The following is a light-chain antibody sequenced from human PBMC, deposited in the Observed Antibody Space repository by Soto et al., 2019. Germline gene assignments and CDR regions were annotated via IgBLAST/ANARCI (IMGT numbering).Light chain of an antibody. CDR1: SSDIGGSDY. V-gene: IGLV2-14*01. CDR2: EVS. J-gene: IGLJ3*02. CDR3: SSYVTSGTLV. Sequence: QSALTQAASVSGSPGQSITISCTGTSSDIGGSDYVSWYQKHPGKAPKVIIYEVSDRPSGVSDRFSGSKSGNTASLTISGLQAEDEADYYRSSYVTSGTLVFGGGTTVTVL.